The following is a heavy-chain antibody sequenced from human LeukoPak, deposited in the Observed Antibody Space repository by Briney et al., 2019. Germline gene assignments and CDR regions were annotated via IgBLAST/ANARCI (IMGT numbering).Heavy chain of an antibody. CDR2: IRGSSDVI. J-gene: IGHJ4*02. V-gene: IGHV3-23*01. Sequence: PGGSLRLSCAASGFTFSSHAMSWVRQAPGKGLEWVSLIRGSSDVIEYADSVRGRFTISRENSKNTVSLQLNNLRAEDTALYYCAKGQSASSTFDCWGQGTLVTVSS. CDR3: AKGQSASSTFDC. CDR1: GFTFSSHA.